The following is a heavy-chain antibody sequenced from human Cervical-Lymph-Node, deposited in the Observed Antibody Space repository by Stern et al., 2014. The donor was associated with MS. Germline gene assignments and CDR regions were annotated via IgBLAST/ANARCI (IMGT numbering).Heavy chain of an antibody. CDR3: ARRTNNSRTTLFGASPTDYGMDV. CDR1: GGSFSSYS. Sequence: QVQLVQSGAEVRKPGSSVKVSCKVSGGSFSSYSISWVRQAPGHGLEWMGGIIPLLGSPHYAQKFQDRVTINAAKSTTTAYMELSSLRLEDTAVYYCARRTNNSRTTLFGASPTDYGMDVWGQGTTVTVSS. J-gene: IGHJ6*02. D-gene: IGHD3-3*01. V-gene: IGHV1-69*06. CDR2: IIPLLGSP.